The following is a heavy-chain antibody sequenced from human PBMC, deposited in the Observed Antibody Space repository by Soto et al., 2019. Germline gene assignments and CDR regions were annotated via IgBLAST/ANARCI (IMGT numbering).Heavy chain of an antibody. CDR3: PRDAQGYYFDSSGYYPFFDY. V-gene: IGHV3-33*01. Sequence: LRLSCAASGFTFSNYGMHWVRQTPGKGLEWVAVIWYDGSKTQYADSVKGRFTMSRDNSKNTLYLQMNSLRAEDTAVYYCPRDAQGYYFDSSGYYPFFDYWGPGTLVTVSS. J-gene: IGHJ4*02. CDR2: IWYDGSKT. CDR1: GFTFSNYG. D-gene: IGHD3-22*01.